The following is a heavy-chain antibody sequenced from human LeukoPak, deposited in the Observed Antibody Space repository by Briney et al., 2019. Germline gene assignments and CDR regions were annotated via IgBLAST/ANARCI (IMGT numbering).Heavy chain of an antibody. J-gene: IGHJ6*02. Sequence: GGSLRLSCAASGFTFSSYAMHWVRQAPGKGLEWVAVIWYDGSNKYYADSVKGRFTISRDNSKNTLYLQMNSLRAEDTAVYYCARVQKSDSSGWYYYYYGMDVWGQGTTVTVSS. D-gene: IGHD6-19*01. CDR3: ARVQKSDSSGWYYYYYGMDV. CDR2: IWYDGSNK. CDR1: GFTFSSYA. V-gene: IGHV3-33*08.